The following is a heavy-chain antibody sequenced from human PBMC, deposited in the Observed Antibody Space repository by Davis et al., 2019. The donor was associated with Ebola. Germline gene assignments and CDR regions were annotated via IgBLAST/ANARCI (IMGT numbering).Heavy chain of an antibody. J-gene: IGHJ5*02. Sequence: PGGSLRLSCGGSGFTFSTYGMSWVRQAPGKGLQWVSAISGRGENTYYADSVKGRFTISRDNSKNTLSLQMNSLRAEDTAVYYCAKVKGPWGQGTLVTVSS. CDR3: AKVKGP. CDR1: GFTFSTYG. CDR2: ISGRGENT. V-gene: IGHV3-23*01.